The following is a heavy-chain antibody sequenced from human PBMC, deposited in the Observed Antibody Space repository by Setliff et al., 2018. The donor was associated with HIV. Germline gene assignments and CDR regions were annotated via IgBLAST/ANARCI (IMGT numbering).Heavy chain of an antibody. Sequence: SVKVSCKASGGTSSTHAINWVRQAPGQGLEWMGQIISILDITTYAQSLQGRVTITADESTSTFYMELSSLRSADTAVYYCAGPRGDEAFDIWGQGTTVTVS. V-gene: IGHV1-69*10. CDR2: IISILDIT. D-gene: IGHD3-10*01. CDR3: AGPRGDEAFDI. J-gene: IGHJ3*02. CDR1: GGTSSTHA.